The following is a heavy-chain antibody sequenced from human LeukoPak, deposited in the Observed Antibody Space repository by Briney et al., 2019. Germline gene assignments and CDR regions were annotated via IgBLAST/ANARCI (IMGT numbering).Heavy chain of an antibody. J-gene: IGHJ4*02. Sequence: PGGSLRLSCATSGFTFSTYGMEWVRQAPGKGLEWVGIIFSDGIRKYYADSVKGRFTISRDISRSTLYLEMNSLSAEDTAVYYCARASGPIKKNRFDQWGQGTLVTVSS. CDR3: ARASGPIKKNRFDQ. CDR2: IFSDGIRK. D-gene: IGHD1-26*01. CDR1: GFTFSTYG. V-gene: IGHV3-30*12.